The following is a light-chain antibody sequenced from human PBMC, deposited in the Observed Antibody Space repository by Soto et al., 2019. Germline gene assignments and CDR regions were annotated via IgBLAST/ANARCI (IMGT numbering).Light chain of an antibody. CDR3: GAWDGGLSAFV. J-gene: IGLJ1*01. Sequence: QSVLTQPPSVSAAPGRTVTISCSGRSSNIGNSFVYWYQQLPGTAPRLLIYANNERPSGIPDRFSGSKSGTSATLGITGLQTGDEADYYCGAWDGGLSAFVFGTGTKVTVL. CDR2: ANN. V-gene: IGLV1-51*01. CDR1: SSNIGNSF.